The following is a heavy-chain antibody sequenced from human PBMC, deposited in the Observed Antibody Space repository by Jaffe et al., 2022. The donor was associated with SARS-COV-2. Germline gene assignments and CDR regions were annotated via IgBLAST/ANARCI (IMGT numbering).Heavy chain of an antibody. CDR3: ARAYSSGWSEGFDF. J-gene: IGHJ4*02. CDR1: GYTFTNYY. D-gene: IGHD6-19*01. Sequence: QVQLVQSGAEVKKPGASVKVSCKASGYTFTNYYIHWIRQAPGQGLEWMGIINPNSGSTTYAQRFQGRFTMTRDTPTSTVYMEVSSLRSDDTALYYCARAYSSGWSEGFDFWGQGTLVTVSS. V-gene: IGHV1-46*01. CDR2: INPNSGST.